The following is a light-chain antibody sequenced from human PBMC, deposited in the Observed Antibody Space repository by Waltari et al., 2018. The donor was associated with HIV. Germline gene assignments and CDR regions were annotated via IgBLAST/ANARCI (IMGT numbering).Light chain of an antibody. CDR3: QLYGNSPL. Sequence: ENVLTQSPGTLSLSPGERATLPCRATQSLSSNYLAWYQQKPGQAPRLLIYGGSSRATGIPDRFSGSGSGTDFRLTISRLEPEDFAVYYCQLYGNSPLFGQGTKLDIK. CDR2: GGS. CDR1: QSLSSNY. V-gene: IGKV3-20*01. J-gene: IGKJ2*01.